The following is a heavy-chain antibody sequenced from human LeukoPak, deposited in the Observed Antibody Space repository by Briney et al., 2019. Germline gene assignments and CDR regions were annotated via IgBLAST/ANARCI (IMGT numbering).Heavy chain of an antibody. CDR3: ARLDRPGGSADY. J-gene: IGHJ4*02. CDR2: IYYSGST. V-gene: IGHV4-30-4*01. CDR1: GGSISSGDYY. Sequence: PSETLSLTCTVSGGSISSGDYYWSWIRQPPGKGLEWIGYIYYSGSTYYNPSLKSRVTISVDTSKNQFSLKLSSVTAADTAVYYCARLDRPGGSADYWGQGTLVTVSS.